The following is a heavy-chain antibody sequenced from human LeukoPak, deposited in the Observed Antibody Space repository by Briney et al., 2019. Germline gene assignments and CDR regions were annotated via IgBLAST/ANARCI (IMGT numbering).Heavy chain of an antibody. CDR3: TTDSLSTKTAGGNS. CDR2: ISRRSIS. D-gene: IGHD5/OR15-5a*01. Sequence: PGGSLRLSRAASGFTVSNYNMNWVRQAPGKGLEWVSYISRRSISYFADSVKGRFTISKDNAKNSLHLQMNSLRTEDTAVYYCTTDSLSTKTAGGNSWGQGTLVIVSS. CDR1: GFTVSNYN. V-gene: IGHV3-48*01. J-gene: IGHJ4*02.